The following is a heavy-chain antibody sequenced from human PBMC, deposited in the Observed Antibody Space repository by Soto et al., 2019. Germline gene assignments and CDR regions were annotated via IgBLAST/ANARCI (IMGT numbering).Heavy chain of an antibody. CDR1: GFTFSDYY. D-gene: IGHD3-22*01. CDR2: ISSSGNTI. Sequence: SGGGLVKTSESLTIACAASGFTFSDYYMSWVRQAPGKGLEWVSYISSSGNTIYYADSVKGRFTISRDNAKNSVYLQMNSLRAEDTALYFCAKMSSENYYDPVFSWGQGTLVTVSS. V-gene: IGHV3-11*01. J-gene: IGHJ4*02. CDR3: AKMSSENYYDPVFS.